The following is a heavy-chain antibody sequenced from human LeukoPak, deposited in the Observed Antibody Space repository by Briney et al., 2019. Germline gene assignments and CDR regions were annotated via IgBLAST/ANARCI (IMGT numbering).Heavy chain of an antibody. CDR1: GFTVSSNY. CDR3: ARAKSVAGLPYYFDY. V-gene: IGHV4-4*02. CDR2: IYHSGST. J-gene: IGHJ4*02. Sequence: PGGSLRLSCAASGFTVSSNYMSWVRQAPGKGLEWIGEIYHSGSTNYNPSLKSRVTISVDKSKNQFSLKLSSVTAADTAVYYCARAKSVAGLPYYFDYWGQGTLVTVSS. D-gene: IGHD6-19*01.